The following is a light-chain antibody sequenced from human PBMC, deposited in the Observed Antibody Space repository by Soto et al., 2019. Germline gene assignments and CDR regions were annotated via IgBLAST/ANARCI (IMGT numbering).Light chain of an antibody. CDR1: SSGVRSYNL. Sequence: QSVLTQPASVSGSPGQSITISCTGTSSGVRSYNLVSLTKQPPSKAPKLMIDEPSKRPSAVAQRISGCKSGDPTSRPFIGLQAKDQADYYCCSSAGSTAADFGPAPKVKVL. V-gene: IGLV2-23*01. J-gene: IGLJ1*01. CDR3: CSSAGSTAAD. CDR2: EPS.